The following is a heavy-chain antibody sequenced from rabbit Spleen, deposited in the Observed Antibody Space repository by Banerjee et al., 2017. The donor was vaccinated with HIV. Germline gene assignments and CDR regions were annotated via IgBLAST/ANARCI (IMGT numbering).Heavy chain of an antibody. CDR3: ARDLGYDYGAGGFAYASFNL. J-gene: IGHJ4*01. V-gene: IGHV1S45*01. CDR2: INVLTGKA. CDR1: GFPFSDKTV. Sequence: QEQLVESGGGLVKPGASLTLTCKASGFPFSDKTVMCWVRQAPGKGMEWIACINVLTGKAVYATWAKGRFTFSKTSSTTVTLQMTSLTAADTATYFCARDLGYDYGAGGFAYASFNLWGPGTLVTVS. D-gene: IGHD6-1*01.